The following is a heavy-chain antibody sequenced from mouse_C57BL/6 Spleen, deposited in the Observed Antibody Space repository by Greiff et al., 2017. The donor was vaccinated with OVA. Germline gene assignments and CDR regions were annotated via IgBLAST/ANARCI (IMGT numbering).Heavy chain of an antibody. V-gene: IGHV2-2*01. CDR3: ARKGLKVYYAMDY. CDR2: IWCGGST. Sequence: VLLQQSGPGLVQPSQSLSITCTVSGFSLTSYGVHWVRQSPGKGLEWLGVIWCGGSTDYNADFISRLSISKDNAKSQVFFKMNSRQADDTAIYYCARKGLKVYYAMDYWGQGTSVTVSS. J-gene: IGHJ4*01. D-gene: IGHD1-3*01. CDR1: GFSLTSYG.